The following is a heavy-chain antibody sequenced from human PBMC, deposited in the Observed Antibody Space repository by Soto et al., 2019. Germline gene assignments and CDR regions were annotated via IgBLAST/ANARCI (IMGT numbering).Heavy chain of an antibody. CDR3: AHRRGFGELLY. CDR2: IYGDDNK. V-gene: IGHV2-5*02. D-gene: IGHD3-10*01. CDR1: GFSLSSSGVG. J-gene: IGHJ4*02. Sequence: QITLKESGPPLVKPTQTLTLTCTFSGFSLSSSGVGVGWIRQPPGKALEWLALIYGDDNKRYSPSLKSRLTITKDTSKNQVVLTMTNMDPVDTATYYWAHRRGFGELLYWGQGTLVTVSS.